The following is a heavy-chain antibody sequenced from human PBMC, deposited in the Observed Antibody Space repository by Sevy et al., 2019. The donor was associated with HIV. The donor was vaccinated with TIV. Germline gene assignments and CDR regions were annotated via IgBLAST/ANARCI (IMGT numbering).Heavy chain of an antibody. Sequence: GGSLRLSCAASGFTFNTHAMHWVRQAPGKGLEWVALIWNDGSNKYYADSVKGRFTTSRDNSSSTLYLQMNSLRAEDTGVYYCARDVRGEGIRPGDLDYWGQGTLVTVSS. J-gene: IGHJ4*02. CDR3: ARDVRGEGIRPGDLDY. CDR1: GFTFNTHA. D-gene: IGHD3-10*02. V-gene: IGHV3-33*08. CDR2: IWNDGSNK.